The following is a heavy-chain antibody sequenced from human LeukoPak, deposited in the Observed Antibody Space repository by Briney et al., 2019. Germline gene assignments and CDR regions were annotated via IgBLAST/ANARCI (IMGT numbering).Heavy chain of an antibody. V-gene: IGHV3-15*07. J-gene: IGHJ4*02. CDR1: GFTFSNAW. CDR3: TTGGPQTYYDFWSGYYTGKDY. CDR2: IKSKTDGGTT. Sequence: PGGSLGLSCAASGFTFSNAWMNWVRQAPGKGLEWVGRIKSKTDGGTTDYAAPVKGRFTISRDDSKNTLYLQMNSLKTEDTAVYYCTTGGPQTYYDFWSGYYTGKDYWGQGTLVTVSS. D-gene: IGHD3-3*01.